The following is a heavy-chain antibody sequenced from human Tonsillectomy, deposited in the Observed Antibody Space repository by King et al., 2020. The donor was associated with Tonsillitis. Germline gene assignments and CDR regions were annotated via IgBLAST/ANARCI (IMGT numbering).Heavy chain of an antibody. CDR2: ISAYNGNT. CDR1: GYTFTSYG. CDR3: AKVYYDSSGYQTYNAFDI. V-gene: IGHV1-18*04. J-gene: IGHJ3*02. D-gene: IGHD3-22*01. Sequence: VQLVESGAEVKKPGASVKVSCTASGYTFTSYGIIWVRQAPGQGLEWMGWISAYNGNTNYAQKLQGRVTMTTDTSTRTAYMELRSLRSDDTAVYYCAKVYYDSSGYQTYNAFDIWGQGTMVTVSS.